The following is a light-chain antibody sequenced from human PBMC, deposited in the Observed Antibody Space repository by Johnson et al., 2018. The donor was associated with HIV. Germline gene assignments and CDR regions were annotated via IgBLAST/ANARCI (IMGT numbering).Light chain of an antibody. CDR3: GTWDSSLRTGF. CDR1: SSNIGNNY. CDR2: DNT. V-gene: IGLV1-51*01. Sequence: QSVLTQPPSMSAAPGEKVTISCSGSSSNIGNNYVSWYQQVPGTAPKLLIYDNTQRPSGIPDRFSGSKTGTSATLGITGLQTGDEADYYGGTWDSSLRTGFFGTGTKVTVL. J-gene: IGLJ1*01.